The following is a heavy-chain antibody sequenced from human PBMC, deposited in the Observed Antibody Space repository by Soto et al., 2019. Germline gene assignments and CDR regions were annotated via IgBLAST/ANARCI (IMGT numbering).Heavy chain of an antibody. D-gene: IGHD3-22*01. V-gene: IGHV4-31*03. Sequence: PSETLSLTCTVSGDSISSGGYYWSWIRQHPGRGLEWIGYVDNSGNTYHNPSLRSRVTISVATSKTQFSLKLSSGTAADTAVYCCARGLRTGYYFWGEGTLVTVSS. CDR2: VDNSGNT. CDR1: GDSISSGGYY. CDR3: ARGLRTGYYF. J-gene: IGHJ1*01.